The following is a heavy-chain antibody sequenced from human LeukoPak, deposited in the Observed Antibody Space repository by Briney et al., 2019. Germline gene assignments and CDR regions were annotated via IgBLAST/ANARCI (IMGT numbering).Heavy chain of an antibody. J-gene: IGHJ4*02. CDR2: INWNGGST. CDR3: AREGTFGHYYDSGSNFDY. CDR1: GFTFDDYG. D-gene: IGHD3-10*01. Sequence: GGSLRLSCAASGFTFDDYGMSWVRQAPGKGLEWVSDINWNGGSTGYADSVKGRFTISRDNAKNSLYLQMNSLRAEDTALYHCAREGTFGHYYDSGSNFDYWGQGTLVTVSS. V-gene: IGHV3-20*01.